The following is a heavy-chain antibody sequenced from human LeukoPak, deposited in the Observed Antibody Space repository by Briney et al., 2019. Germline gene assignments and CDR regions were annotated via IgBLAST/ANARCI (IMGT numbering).Heavy chain of an antibody. CDR1: GGTFSSYA. V-gene: IGHV1-69*06. Sequence: ASVKVSCKASGGTFSSYAISWVRQAPGQGLEWMGGIIPIFGTANYAQKFQGRVTITADKSTSTAYMELSSLRSEDTAVYYCARADIVVVTTSLGYCMDVWGKGTTVTVSS. J-gene: IGHJ6*03. D-gene: IGHD2-21*02. CDR3: ARADIVVVTTSLGYCMDV. CDR2: IIPIFGTA.